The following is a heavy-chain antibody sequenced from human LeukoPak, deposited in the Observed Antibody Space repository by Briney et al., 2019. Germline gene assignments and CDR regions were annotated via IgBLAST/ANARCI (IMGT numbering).Heavy chain of an antibody. J-gene: IGHJ4*02. CDR1: GFTFDDYA. V-gene: IGHV3-9*01. Sequence: GGSLRLSCAASGFTFDDYAMHWVRQAPGKGLEWVSGISWNSGSIGYADSVKGRFTISRDNAKNSLYLQMNSLRAEDTALYYCVRRDGYNYNYWGQGTLVTVSS. CDR2: ISWNSGSI. CDR3: VRRDGYNYNY. D-gene: IGHD5-24*01.